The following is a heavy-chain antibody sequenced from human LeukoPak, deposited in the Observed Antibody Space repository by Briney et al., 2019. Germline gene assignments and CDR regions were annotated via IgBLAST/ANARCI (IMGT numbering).Heavy chain of an antibody. V-gene: IGHV3-21*01. Sequence: GGSLRVSCAASGFTFSSYSMNWVRQAPGNGLEWVSSISSSSSYIYYADSVKGRFTISRDNAKNSLYLQMNSLRAEDTAVYYCARARQWPNMNAFDIWGQGTMVTVSS. J-gene: IGHJ3*02. CDR2: ISSSSSYI. CDR1: GFTFSSYS. CDR3: ARARQWPNMNAFDI. D-gene: IGHD6-19*01.